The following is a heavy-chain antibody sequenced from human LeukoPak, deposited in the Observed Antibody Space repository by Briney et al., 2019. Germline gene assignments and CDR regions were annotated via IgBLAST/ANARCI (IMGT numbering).Heavy chain of an antibody. J-gene: IGHJ5*02. CDR1: GGSISSGGYY. Sequence: SQTLSLTCTVSGGSISSGGYYWSWIRQHPGTGLEWIGYIYYSGSTYYNPSLKSRVTISVDTSKNRFSLKLSSVTAADTAVYYCARGDGGYDILTGYYLGWFDPWGQGTLVTVSS. D-gene: IGHD3-9*01. V-gene: IGHV4-31*03. CDR2: IYYSGST. CDR3: ARGDGGYDILTGYYLGWFDP.